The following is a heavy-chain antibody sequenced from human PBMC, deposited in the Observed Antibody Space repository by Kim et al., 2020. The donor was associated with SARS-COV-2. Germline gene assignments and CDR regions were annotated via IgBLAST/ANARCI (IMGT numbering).Heavy chain of an antibody. V-gene: IGHV4-39*01. CDR3: VGRSDYYGILTGYYDYYGMDV. D-gene: IGHD3-9*01. J-gene: IGHJ6*02. Sequence: SETLSLTCTVSGGSISSSSYYWGWIRQPPGKGLEWIGSIYYSGSTYYNPSLKSRVTISVDTSKNQFSLKLSSVTAADTAVYYCVGRSDYYGILTGYYDYYGMDVWGQGTTVTVSS. CDR1: GGSISSSSYY. CDR2: IYYSGST.